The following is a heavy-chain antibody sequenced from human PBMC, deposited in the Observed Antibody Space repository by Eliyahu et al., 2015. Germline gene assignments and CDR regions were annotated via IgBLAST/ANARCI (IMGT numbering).Heavy chain of an antibody. CDR2: ISGSGGST. Sequence: EVQLLESGGGLVQPGGSLRLSCSASGFPFSSXAXSWVRQAPGKGLEWVSAISGSGGSTYYADSVKGRFTISRDNSKNTLYLQMNSLRAEDTAVYYCAKDSVKFNYYDSSGYYTYYFDYWGQGTLVTVSS. CDR1: GFPFSSXA. D-gene: IGHD3-22*01. V-gene: IGHV3-23*01. J-gene: IGHJ4*02. CDR3: AKDSVKFNYYDSSGYYTYYFDY.